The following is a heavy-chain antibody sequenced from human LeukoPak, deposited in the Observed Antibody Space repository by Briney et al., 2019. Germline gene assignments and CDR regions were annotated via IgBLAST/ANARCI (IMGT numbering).Heavy chain of an antibody. V-gene: IGHV3-53*01. Sequence: QTGGSLRLSCAASGFTFSSYTMSWVRKAPGKGLEWISVIYSGGSTYYADSVKGRFTISRDNSKNTLYLQMNSLRAEDTAVYYCAREPMGGWFDPWGQGTLVTVSS. CDR3: AREPMGGWFDP. CDR1: GFTFSSYT. J-gene: IGHJ5*02. CDR2: IYSGGST. D-gene: IGHD3-10*01.